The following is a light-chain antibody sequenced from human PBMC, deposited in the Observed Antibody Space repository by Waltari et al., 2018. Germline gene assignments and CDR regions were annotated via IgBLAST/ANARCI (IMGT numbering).Light chain of an antibody. CDR1: QSVLYSTNNKKY. J-gene: IGKJ3*01. CDR3: HQYYSTPRT. CDR2: WAS. Sequence: DIVMTQSPASLAVSLGERATINCKYSQSVLYSTNNKKYLAWYQQKPGQPPKLLIYWASTRESVVPDRFSGSGSGTDFTLTISSLQAEDVAVYYCHQYYSTPRTFGPGTKVDIK. V-gene: IGKV4-1*01.